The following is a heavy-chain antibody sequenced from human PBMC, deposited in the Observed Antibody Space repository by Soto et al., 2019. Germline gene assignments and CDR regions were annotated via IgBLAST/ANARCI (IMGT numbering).Heavy chain of an antibody. CDR3: AKDFRRGRYYDSSGYFDY. CDR2: ISGSGGST. D-gene: IGHD3-22*01. CDR1: GFTFSSYA. J-gene: IGHJ4*02. V-gene: IGHV3-23*01. Sequence: PGGSLRLSCATSGFTFSSYAMSWARQAPGKGLEWVSAISGSGGSTYYADSVKGRFTISRDNSKNTLYLQMNSLRAEDTAVYYCAKDFRRGRYYDSSGYFDYWGQGTLVTVSS.